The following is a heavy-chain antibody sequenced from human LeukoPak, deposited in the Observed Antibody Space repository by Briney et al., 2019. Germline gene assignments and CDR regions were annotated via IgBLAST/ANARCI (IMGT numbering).Heavy chain of an antibody. CDR2: ISNNGGTT. Sequence: GGSLRLSCAASGFTFNNYAMSWVRQAPGKGLEWVSAISNNGGTTYYADSVKGRFTISRDNSRSTLYLRMNSLRAEDTAVYYCANGLPAKRGSGDSWGQGTLVTVSS. D-gene: IGHD2-2*01. V-gene: IGHV3-23*01. J-gene: IGHJ4*02. CDR3: ANGLPAKRGSGDS. CDR1: GFTFNNYA.